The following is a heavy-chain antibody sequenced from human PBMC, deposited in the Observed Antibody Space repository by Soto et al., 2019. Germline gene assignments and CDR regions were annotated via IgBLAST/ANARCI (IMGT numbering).Heavy chain of an antibody. Sequence: GESLKISCKGSGYSFTTYWIAWVRQMPGKGLEWVGIIYPGGSDTRYSPSFEGHVTISVDKSISTAFLQLNSLKASDNAIYYCATHSTSATKDYWGQGTLVTVCS. CDR2: IYPGGSDT. V-gene: IGHV5-51*01. D-gene: IGHD1-1*01. CDR3: ATHSTSATKDY. CDR1: GYSFTTYW. J-gene: IGHJ4*01.